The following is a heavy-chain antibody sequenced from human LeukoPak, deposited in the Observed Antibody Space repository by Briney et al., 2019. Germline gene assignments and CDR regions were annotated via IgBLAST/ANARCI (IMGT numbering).Heavy chain of an antibody. CDR3: AKDPLWADSHRDAFDI. J-gene: IGHJ3*02. V-gene: IGHV3-30*18. CDR2: ISYDGSNK. D-gene: IGHD2-21*01. Sequence: GGSLRLSCATSGFTFSSYWMHWVRQAPGKGLEWVAVISYDGSNKYYADSVKGRFTISRDNSKNTLYLQMNSLRAEDTAVYYCAKDPLWADSHRDAFDIWGQGTMVTVSS. CDR1: GFTFSSYW.